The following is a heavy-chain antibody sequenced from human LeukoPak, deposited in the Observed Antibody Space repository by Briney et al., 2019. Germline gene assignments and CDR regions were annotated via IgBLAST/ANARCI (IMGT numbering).Heavy chain of an antibody. CDR2: IYSGGST. D-gene: IGHD3-10*01. CDR3: ARVAYGPNWFDP. J-gene: IGHJ5*02. V-gene: IGHV3-66*01. Sequence: GGSLRLSCAASGFTVSSNYMSWVRQAPGKGLEWVSVIYSGGSTYYADSVKGRFTISRDSSKNTLYLQMNSLRAEDTAVYYCARVAYGPNWFDPWGQGTLVTVSS. CDR1: GFTVSSNY.